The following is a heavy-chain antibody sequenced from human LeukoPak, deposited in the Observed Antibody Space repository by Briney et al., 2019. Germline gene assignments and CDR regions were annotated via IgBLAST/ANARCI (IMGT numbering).Heavy chain of an antibody. CDR1: GFSFSNFG. Sequence: PGGSLRLSCAASGFSFSNFGMSWVRQSPGKGLEWVSAITGSGRSTYSADSVKGRFTVSRDNSKNTLYLQMTSLRAEDTAVYYCARVLAIVRGVIDYWGQGSLVTVSS. V-gene: IGHV3-23*01. D-gene: IGHD3-10*01. J-gene: IGHJ4*02. CDR2: ITGSGRST. CDR3: ARVLAIVRGVIDY.